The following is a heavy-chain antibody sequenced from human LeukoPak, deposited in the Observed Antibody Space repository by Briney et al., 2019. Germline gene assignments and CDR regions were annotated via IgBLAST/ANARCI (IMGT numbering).Heavy chain of an antibody. D-gene: IGHD2-8*01. J-gene: IGHJ4*02. CDR3: AREYENYFDY. CDR1: GFTVSSYY. V-gene: IGHV3-66*01. CDR2: IYSGGST. Sequence: PGGSLRLSCAASGFTVSSYYMSWVRQAPGKGLEWASVIYSGGSTYYADSVKGRFTISRDNSKNTLYLQMNSLRAEDTAVYYCAREYENYFDYWGQGTLVTVSS.